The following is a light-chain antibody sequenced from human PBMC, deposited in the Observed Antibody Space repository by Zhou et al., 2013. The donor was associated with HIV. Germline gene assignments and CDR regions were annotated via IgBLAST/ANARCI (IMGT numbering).Light chain of an antibody. Sequence: DIQLTQSPSSVSASVGDRVTITCRASQGIGSWLAWYQQIPGTAPNLLIYAASTLQSGVPSRFSGSGSGTDFTLTISSLQPEDVATYYCQKYDGVPLTFGGGTKVEIK. CDR1: QGIGSW. CDR3: QKYDGVPLT. V-gene: IGKV1-12*01. CDR2: AAS. J-gene: IGKJ4*01.